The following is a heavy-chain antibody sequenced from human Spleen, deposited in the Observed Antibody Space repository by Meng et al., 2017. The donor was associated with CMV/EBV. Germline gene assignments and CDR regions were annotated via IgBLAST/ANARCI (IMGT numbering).Heavy chain of an antibody. V-gene: IGHV4-61*08. CDR3: ARGIVATRRGVFYFDY. CDR2: VYYSGST. Sequence: SETLSLTCTVSGGSIRSGDYYWSWIRQPPGKALEWIGYVYYSGSTNYNPSLESRVTTSVDTSKNKFSLKLSSVTAADTAVYYCARGIVATRRGVFYFDYWGQGTLVTVSS. J-gene: IGHJ4*02. D-gene: IGHD5-12*01. CDR1: GGSIRSGDYY.